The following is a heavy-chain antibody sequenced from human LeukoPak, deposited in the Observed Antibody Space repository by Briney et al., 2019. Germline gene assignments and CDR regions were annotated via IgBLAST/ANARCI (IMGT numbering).Heavy chain of an antibody. D-gene: IGHD2-15*01. V-gene: IGHV4-38-2*02. J-gene: IGHJ2*01. CDR3: ARADMYCSGGSCYGGWYFDL. CDR2: IYHSGST. CDR1: GYSISSGYY. Sequence: SETLSLTCTVSGYSISSGYYWGWIRQPPGKGLEWIGSIYHSGSTYYNPSLKSRVTISVDTSKNQFSLKLSSVTAADTAVYYCARADMYCSGGSCYGGWYFDLWGRGTLVTVSS.